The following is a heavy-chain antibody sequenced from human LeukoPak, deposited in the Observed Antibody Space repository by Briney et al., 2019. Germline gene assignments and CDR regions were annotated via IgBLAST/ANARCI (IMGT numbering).Heavy chain of an antibody. J-gene: IGHJ4*02. CDR1: GFTFSSYS. V-gene: IGHV3-21*04. Sequence: PGGSLRLSCAASGFTFSSYSMNWVRQAPGKGLEWVSSISSSSSYIYYADSVKGRFTISRDNAKNSLYLQMDSLRAEDTAVYYCAKDWKPDGLYDLDYWGQGTLVTVSS. D-gene: IGHD5/OR15-5a*01. CDR2: ISSSSSYI. CDR3: AKDWKPDGLYDLDY.